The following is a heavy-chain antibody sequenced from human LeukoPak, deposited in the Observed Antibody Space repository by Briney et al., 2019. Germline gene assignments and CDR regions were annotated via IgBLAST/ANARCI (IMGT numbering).Heavy chain of an antibody. CDR2: IRYSGST. Sequence: SQTLSLTCEVSGDSLSSGGYSWSWIRQPPGKGLEWIGYIRYSGSTYYNPSLKSRLTMSVEASKTQFSLRLSSVTAADTAVYYCARAGRRLFGVLIPLSFDYWGQGTPVTVSS. D-gene: IGHD3-3*01. CDR1: GDSLSSGGYS. V-gene: IGHV4-30-4*07. J-gene: IGHJ4*02. CDR3: ARAGRRLFGVLIPLSFDY.